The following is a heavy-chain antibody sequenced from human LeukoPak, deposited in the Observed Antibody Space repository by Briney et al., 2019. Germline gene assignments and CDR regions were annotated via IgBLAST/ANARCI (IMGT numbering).Heavy chain of an antibody. Sequence: SETLSLTCTVSGGSIGSSSYYWGWIRQPPGKGLEWIGSIYYSGSTYYNPSLKSRVTISVDTSKNQFSLKLSSVTAADTAVYYCASSPFWYFDLWGRGTLVTVSS. CDR1: GGSIGSSSYY. V-gene: IGHV4-39*01. CDR3: ASSPFWYFDL. J-gene: IGHJ2*01. CDR2: IYYSGST.